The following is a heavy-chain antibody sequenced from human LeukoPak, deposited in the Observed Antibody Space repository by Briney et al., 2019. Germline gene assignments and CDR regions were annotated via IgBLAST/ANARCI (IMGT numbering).Heavy chain of an antibody. CDR1: GFTFSNYW. V-gene: IGHV3-7*01. CDR2: IKQDGNEK. CDR3: TRNHFDY. J-gene: IGHJ4*02. Sequence: TGVSLRLSCVASGFTFSNYWMSWVRQAPGKGLEWVANIKQDGNEKYYVDSVKGRFTISRDNAKNSLYLQMNSLRAEDTAVYYCTRNHFDYWGQGTLVTVSS.